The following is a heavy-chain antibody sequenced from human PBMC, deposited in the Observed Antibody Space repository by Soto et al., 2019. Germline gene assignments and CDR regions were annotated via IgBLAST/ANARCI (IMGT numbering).Heavy chain of an antibody. J-gene: IGHJ6*02. CDR3: ARGRSNSYGYYYYYGMDV. D-gene: IGHD5-18*01. V-gene: IGHV4-34*01. Sequence: ETLSLTCAVYGGSFSGYYWSWIRQPPGKGLEWIGEINHSGSTNYNPSLKSRVTISVDTSKNQFSLKLSSVTAADTAVYYCARGRSNSYGYYYYYGMDVWGQGTTVTVSS. CDR2: INHSGST. CDR1: GGSFSGYY.